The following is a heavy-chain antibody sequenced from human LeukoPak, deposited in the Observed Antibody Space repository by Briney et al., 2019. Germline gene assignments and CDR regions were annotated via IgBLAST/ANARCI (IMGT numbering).Heavy chain of an antibody. Sequence: GGSLRLSCAASGFTFSHYPMHWVRQAPGEGLEWVAGISNDGNDKHYADSVKGRFTVSRDNSKNALYVQLNTLNAEDTAVYYCAREGGSSGRAGYFDFWGQGALVTASS. CDR3: AREGGSSGRAGYFDF. CDR1: GFTFSHYP. CDR2: ISNDGNDK. V-gene: IGHV3-30*04. J-gene: IGHJ4*02. D-gene: IGHD6-19*01.